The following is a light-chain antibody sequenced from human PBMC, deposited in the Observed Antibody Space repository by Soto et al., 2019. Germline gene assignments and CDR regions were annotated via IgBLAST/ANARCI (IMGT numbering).Light chain of an antibody. CDR1: SSNIGAGHD. Sequence: QAVVTQPPSVSGAPGQRVTISCTGSSSNIGAGHDVHWYQQFPGTAPQLLIYGNNNRPSGVPDRFSGSKSGTSASLAITGFQAEDEADFYCQSYDSSLSAYVFGTGTKLTVL. V-gene: IGLV1-40*01. CDR3: QSYDSSLSAYV. CDR2: GNN. J-gene: IGLJ1*01.